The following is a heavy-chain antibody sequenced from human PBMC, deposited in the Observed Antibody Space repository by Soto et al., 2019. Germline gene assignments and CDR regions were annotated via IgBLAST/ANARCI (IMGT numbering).Heavy chain of an antibody. D-gene: IGHD3-22*01. CDR3: ASSSGYYYALFSDY. CDR1: GGSISSSNW. V-gene: IGHV4-4*02. CDR2: IYHSGST. J-gene: IGHJ4*02. Sequence: SETLSLTCAVSGGSISSSNWWSWVRQPPGKGLEWIGEIYHSGSTNYNPSLKSRVTISVDKSKNQFSLRLSSVTAADTAVYYCASSSGYYYALFSDYWGQGTLVTVSS.